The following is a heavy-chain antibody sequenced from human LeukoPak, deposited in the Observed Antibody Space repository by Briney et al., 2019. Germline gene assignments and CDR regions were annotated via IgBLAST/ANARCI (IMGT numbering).Heavy chain of an antibody. CDR2: ISSSSSTI. J-gene: IGHJ4*02. D-gene: IGHD1-26*01. Sequence: GGSLRLSCAASGFTFSSYSMNWVRQAPGKGLGWVSYISSSSSTIYYADSVKGRFTISRDNAKNSLYLQMNSLRAEDTAVYYCARGRSLWELTEFDYWGQGTLVTVSS. V-gene: IGHV3-48*01. CDR3: ARGRSLWELTEFDY. CDR1: GFTFSSYS.